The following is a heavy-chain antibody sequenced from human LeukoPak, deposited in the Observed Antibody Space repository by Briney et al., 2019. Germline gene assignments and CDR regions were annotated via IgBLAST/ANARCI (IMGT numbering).Heavy chain of an antibody. Sequence: PGGSLRLSCGASGFTFSNFAMTWVRQAPGRGLEWVSALSGSGFNTYYADSVKGRFTISRDNSKNTLYLQMNSLRAEDTAVYYCAKLPGQQLGDYYMDVWGKGTTLTVSS. V-gene: IGHV3-23*01. J-gene: IGHJ6*03. CDR1: GFTFSNFA. D-gene: IGHD6-13*01. CDR2: LSGSGFNT. CDR3: AKLPGQQLGDYYMDV.